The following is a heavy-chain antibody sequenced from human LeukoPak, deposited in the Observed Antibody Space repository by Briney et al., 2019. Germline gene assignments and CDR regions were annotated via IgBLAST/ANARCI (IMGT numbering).Heavy chain of an antibody. D-gene: IGHD3-10*01. CDR1: GFTFSSYG. Sequence: GGSLRLSCAASGFTFSSYGMHWVRQAPGKGLEWVAVISYDGSNKYYADSVKGRFTISRGNSKYTLYLQMNSLRAEDTAVYYCAKDQSFGELLDGMDVWGQGTTVTVFS. CDR3: AKDQSFGELLDGMDV. J-gene: IGHJ6*02. V-gene: IGHV3-30*18. CDR2: ISYDGSNK.